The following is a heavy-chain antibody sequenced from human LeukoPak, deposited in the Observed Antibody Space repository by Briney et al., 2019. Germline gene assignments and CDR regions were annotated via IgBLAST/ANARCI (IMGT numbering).Heavy chain of an antibody. CDR3: ARARVTGTPNAFDI. D-gene: IGHD1-7*01. Sequence: SETLSLTCTVSDGSISSDYWSWIRQPPGKGLEWIGYIFYSGSTNYSPALRSRVSISVETSKSQFSLKLSSVTAADTAVYFCARARVTGTPNAFDIWGQGTMVTVSS. V-gene: IGHV4-59*01. J-gene: IGHJ3*02. CDR1: DGSISSDY. CDR2: IFYSGST.